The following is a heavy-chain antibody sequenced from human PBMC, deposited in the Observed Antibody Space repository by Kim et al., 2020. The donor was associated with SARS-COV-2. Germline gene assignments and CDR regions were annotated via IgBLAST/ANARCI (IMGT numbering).Heavy chain of an antibody. Sequence: GGSLRLSCAASGFTFSSYWMSWVRQAPGKGLEWVANIKQDGSEKYYVDSVKGRFTISRDNAKNSLYLQMNSLRAEDTAVYYCARSGGGYCSGGSCYSAPYCYCGMDVWGRETTVPVSS. CDR1: GFTFSSYW. D-gene: IGHD2-15*01. V-gene: IGHV3-7*01. CDR2: IKQDGSEK. CDR3: ARSGGGYCSGGSCYSAPYCYCGMDV. J-gene: IGHJ6*04.